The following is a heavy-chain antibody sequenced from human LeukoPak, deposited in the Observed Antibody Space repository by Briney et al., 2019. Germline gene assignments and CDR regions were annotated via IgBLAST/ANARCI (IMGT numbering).Heavy chain of an antibody. D-gene: IGHD4-17*01. V-gene: IGHV3-21*01. CDR2: ISSSSSYI. CDR1: GFPFSAYW. J-gene: IGHJ3*02. CDR3: ARDRIIYGDYGDAFDI. Sequence: GGSLRLSCVVSGFPFSAYWMHWVRQAPGRGLEWVSSISSSSSYIYYADSLKGRFTISRDNAKNSLYLQMNSLRAEDTAVYFCARDRIIYGDYGDAFDIWGQGTMVTVSS.